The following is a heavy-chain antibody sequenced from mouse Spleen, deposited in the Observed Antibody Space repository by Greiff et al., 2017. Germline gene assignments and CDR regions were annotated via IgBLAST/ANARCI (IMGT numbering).Heavy chain of an antibody. CDR3: AGGVSAWFAY. J-gene: IGHJ3*01. CDR1: GFTFSSYA. CDR2: ISSGGSYT. D-gene: IGHD3-1*01. Sequence: EVQLVESGGGLVKPGGSLKLSCAASGFTFSSYAMSWVRQTPEKRLEWVATISSGGSYTYYPDSVKGRFTISRDNAKNTLYLQMSSLRSEDTAMYYCAGGVSAWFAYWGQGTLVTVSA. V-gene: IGHV5-9-3*01.